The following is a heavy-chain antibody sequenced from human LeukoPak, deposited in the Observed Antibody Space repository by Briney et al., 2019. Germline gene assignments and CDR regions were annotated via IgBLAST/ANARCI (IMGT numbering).Heavy chain of an antibody. CDR2: IGTAGDP. CDR1: GFTFSSYD. CDR3: ARGGSSSWYTQSYYYYGMDV. Sequence: PGGSLRLSCAASGFTFSSYDMHWVRQATGKGLEWVSAIGTAGDPYYPGSVKGRFTISRENAKNSLYPQMNSLRAGDTAVYYCARGGSSSWYTQSYYYYGMDVWGKGTTVTVSS. D-gene: IGHD6-13*01. J-gene: IGHJ6*04. V-gene: IGHV3-13*05.